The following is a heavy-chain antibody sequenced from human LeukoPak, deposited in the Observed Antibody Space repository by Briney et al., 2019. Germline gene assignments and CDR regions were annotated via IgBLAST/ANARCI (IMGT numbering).Heavy chain of an antibody. D-gene: IGHD6-19*01. J-gene: IGHJ6*02. CDR3: ARRQVYSSGWFPKTGNYYYYGMDV. Sequence: SVKVSCKASGYTFTSYGISWVRQAPGQGLEWMGGIIPIFGTANYAQKFQGRVTITADESTSTAYMELSSLRSEDTAVYYCARRQVYSSGWFPKTGNYYYYGMDVWGQGTTVTVSS. CDR1: GYTFTSYG. V-gene: IGHV1-69*13. CDR2: IIPIFGTA.